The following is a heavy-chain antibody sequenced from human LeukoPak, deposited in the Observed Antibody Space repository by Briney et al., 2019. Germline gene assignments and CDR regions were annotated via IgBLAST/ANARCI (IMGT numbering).Heavy chain of an antibody. CDR2: VNHRGDT. CDR3: ARGPTISETGYFDY. CDR1: GGSFSAYY. V-gene: IGHV4-34*01. Sequence: SETLSLTCAVYGGSFSAYYVSWIRQSPGKGLQWIAEVNHRGDTNYNPSVKGRVTISVDTSKNQFSLKVTSLTAADTAVYYCARGPTISETGYFDYWGQGTLVTVSS. D-gene: IGHD1-1*01. J-gene: IGHJ4*03.